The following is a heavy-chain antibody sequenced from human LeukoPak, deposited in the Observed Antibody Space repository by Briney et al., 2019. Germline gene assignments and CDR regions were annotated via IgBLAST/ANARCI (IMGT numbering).Heavy chain of an antibody. CDR2: IKQDGSEK. CDR3: AREATWSAYNFDY. CDR1: GFSFSSYW. Sequence: GGSLRLSCAAPGFSFSSYWMSWVRQAPGKGLEWVANIKQDGSEKYYVDSVKGRFTISRDNAKNSLYLQMNSLRAEDTAVYYCAREATWSAYNFDYWGQGTLVTVSS. V-gene: IGHV3-7*01. J-gene: IGHJ4*02. D-gene: IGHD3-3*01.